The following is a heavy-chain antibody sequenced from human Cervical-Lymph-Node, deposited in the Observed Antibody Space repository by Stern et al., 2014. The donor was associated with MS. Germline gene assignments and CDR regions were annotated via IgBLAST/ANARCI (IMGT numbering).Heavy chain of an antibody. V-gene: IGHV2-5*02. CDR3: AHNLYFGTPGWFDP. J-gene: IGHJ5*02. D-gene: IGHD2-8*01. Sequence: ESGPTLVKPTQTLTLTCTFSGFSLSTSEAGVGWIRQPPGKALQWLALIYWDDAKRYSPSLRSRLTITKDTSKNQVVLTMTNMDPVDTATYYCAHNLYFGTPGWFDPWGPGTLVTVSS. CDR1: GFSLSTSEAG. CDR2: IYWDDAK.